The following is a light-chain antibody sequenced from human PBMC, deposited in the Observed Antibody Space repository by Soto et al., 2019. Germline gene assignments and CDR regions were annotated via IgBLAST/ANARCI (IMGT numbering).Light chain of an antibody. CDR2: GAS. Sequence: EIVLTQSPGTLSLSPGERATLSCRASQSVSSSFLAWHQQKPGQAPRLLIYGASTRATGIPDRFSGSGSGTDFTLTISRLEPEDFAVYYCQQYGSSPQTFGGGTKVEIK. V-gene: IGKV3-20*01. CDR3: QQYGSSPQT. J-gene: IGKJ4*01. CDR1: QSVSSSF.